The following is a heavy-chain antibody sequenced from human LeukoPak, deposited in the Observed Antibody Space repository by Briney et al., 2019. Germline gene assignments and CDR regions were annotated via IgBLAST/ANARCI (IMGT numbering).Heavy chain of an antibody. D-gene: IGHD6-19*01. Sequence: QSGGSLRLSCAASGFTFSSYAMSWVRQAPGKGLEWVSATSGSGGSTYYADSVKGRFTISRDNSKNTLYLQMNSLRAEDTAVYYCAKEKAVAGCFDYWGQGTLVTVSS. J-gene: IGHJ4*02. CDR1: GFTFSSYA. CDR3: AKEKAVAGCFDY. CDR2: TSGSGGST. V-gene: IGHV3-23*01.